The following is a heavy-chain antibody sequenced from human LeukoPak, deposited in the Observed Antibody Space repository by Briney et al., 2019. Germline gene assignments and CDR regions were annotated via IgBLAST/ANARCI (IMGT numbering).Heavy chain of an antibody. CDR2: IYSGGNA. CDR3: ARRSYFDDSGHFDY. J-gene: IGHJ4*02. D-gene: IGHD3-22*01. V-gene: IGHV3-53*01. CDR1: GFTFTSSY. Sequence: GGSLRLSCAASGFTFTSSYMSWVRQAPGKGLECVSVIYSGGNAFFADSVKDRFTVSRDDSKNTLYLQMNSLRAEDTAVYYCARRSYFDDSGHFDYWGQGALVTVSS.